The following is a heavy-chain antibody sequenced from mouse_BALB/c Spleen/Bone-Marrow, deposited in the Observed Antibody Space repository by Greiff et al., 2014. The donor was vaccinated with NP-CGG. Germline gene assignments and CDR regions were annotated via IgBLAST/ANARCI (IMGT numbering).Heavy chain of an antibody. D-gene: IGHD2-3*01. CDR2: IRSKSNNYAT. CDR3: VRQGDGYYNWYFDV. V-gene: IGHV10-1*02. CDR1: GFTFNTYA. Sequence: VQLKDSGGGLVQPKGSLKLSCAASGFTFNTYAMNWVRQAPGKGLEWVARIRSKSNNYATYYADSVKDRFTSSRNDSQSMLYLQMNNLKTEDTAMYYCVRQGDGYYNWYFDVWSTGTTVTVSS. J-gene: IGHJ1*03.